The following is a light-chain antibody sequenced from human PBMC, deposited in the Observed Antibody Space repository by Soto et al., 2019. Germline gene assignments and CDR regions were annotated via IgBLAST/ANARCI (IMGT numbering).Light chain of an antibody. V-gene: IGKV3-15*01. CDR2: GAS. Sequence: EIVMTQSPATLSVSPGARATLSYRASQSVTSNLAWYQQRPGQSPRLLISGASTGATGIPARFSGSGSGTEFTLTISSLQSEDGEIYYGQQYHTWPTTFGGGTKVDIK. CDR1: QSVTSN. CDR3: QQYHTWPTT. J-gene: IGKJ4*01.